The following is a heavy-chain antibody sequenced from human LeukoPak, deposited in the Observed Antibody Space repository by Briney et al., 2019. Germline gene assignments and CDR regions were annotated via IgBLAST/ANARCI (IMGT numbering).Heavy chain of an antibody. V-gene: IGHV4-59*08. CDR2: IYYSGST. CDR3: ARQSVGYAYAYYDILTPFDY. J-gene: IGHJ4*02. CDR1: GGSISSYY. Sequence: SETLSLTCAVSGGSISSYYWSWIRQPPGKGLEWIGYIYYSGSTNYNPSLKSRVTISVDTSKNQFSLKLSSVTAADTAVYYCARQSVGYAYAYYDILTPFDYWRQGTLVTVSS. D-gene: IGHD3-9*01.